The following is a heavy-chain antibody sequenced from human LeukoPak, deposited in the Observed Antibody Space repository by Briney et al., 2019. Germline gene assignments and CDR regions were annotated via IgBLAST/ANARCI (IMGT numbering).Heavy chain of an antibody. CDR3: AKSIYPRERLNSGYDYFDY. D-gene: IGHD5-12*01. CDR2: ISWNSGSI. CDR1: GFTLDDYA. J-gene: IGHJ4*02. Sequence: GRSLRLSCAASGFTLDDYAMHWVRQAPGKGLEWVSGISWNSGSIGYADSVKGRFTISRDNAKNSLYLQMNSLRAEDTALYYCAKSIYPRERLNSGYDYFDYWGQGTLVTVSS. V-gene: IGHV3-9*01.